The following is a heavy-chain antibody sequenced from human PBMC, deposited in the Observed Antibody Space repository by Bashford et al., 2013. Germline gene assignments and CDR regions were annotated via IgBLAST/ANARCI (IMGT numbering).Heavy chain of an antibody. D-gene: IGHD1-7*01. CDR2: ITSHNGDT. CDR3: ATEIDVGGTWSTSSLGY. CDR1: GYTFTGYY. V-gene: IGHV1-18*04. J-gene: IGHJ4*02. Sequence: ASVKVSCKASGYTFTGYYMHWVRQAPGQGLEWMGWITSHNGDTNYAQKFQGRVTMTTDTSTTTAYMEVRSLRYDDTAVYYCATEIDVGGTWSTSSLGYWGQGSQVTVSS.